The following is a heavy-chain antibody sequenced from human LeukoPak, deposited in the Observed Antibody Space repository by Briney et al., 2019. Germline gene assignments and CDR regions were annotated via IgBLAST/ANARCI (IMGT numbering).Heavy chain of an antibody. CDR3: ARVQQQLVRRVCLDYFDY. Sequence: GGSLRLSCAASGFTFSSYGMSWVRQAPGKGLEWVSAISGSGGSTYYADSVKGRFTISRDNSKNTLYLQMNSLRAEDTAVYYCARVQQQLVRRVCLDYFDYWGQGTLVTVSS. D-gene: IGHD6-13*01. J-gene: IGHJ4*02. CDR1: GFTFSSYG. CDR2: ISGSGGST. V-gene: IGHV3-23*01.